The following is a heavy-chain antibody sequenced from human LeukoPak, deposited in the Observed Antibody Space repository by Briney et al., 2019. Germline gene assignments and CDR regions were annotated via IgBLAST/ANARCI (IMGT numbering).Heavy chain of an antibody. D-gene: IGHD2-15*01. CDR3: ARTLTRSCSGATCYFTWFDP. Sequence: SETLSLTCTVSGGSISSSGYYWGWIRQPPGKGLEWFGSIYFTGNTYYNPSLKSRVTLPVDTSKNQFSLKLTSVTAADTAVYYCARTLTRSCSGATCYFTWFDPWGQGALATVSS. CDR1: GGSISSSGYY. V-gene: IGHV4-39*01. CDR2: IYFTGNT. J-gene: IGHJ5*02.